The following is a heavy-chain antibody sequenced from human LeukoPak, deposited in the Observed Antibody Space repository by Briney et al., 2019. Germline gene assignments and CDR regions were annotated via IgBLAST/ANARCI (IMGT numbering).Heavy chain of an antibody. CDR1: GGSVSSGSYY. V-gene: IGHV4-61*01. D-gene: IGHD3-3*01. CDR2: IYYSGST. J-gene: IGHJ3*02. CDR3: ARARGDFWSDAFDI. Sequence: SETLSLTCTVSGGSVSSGSYYWSWIRQPPGTGLEWIGYIYYSGSTNYNPSLKSRVTISVDTSKNQFSLKLSSVTAADTAVYYCARARGDFWSDAFDIWGQGTMVTVSS.